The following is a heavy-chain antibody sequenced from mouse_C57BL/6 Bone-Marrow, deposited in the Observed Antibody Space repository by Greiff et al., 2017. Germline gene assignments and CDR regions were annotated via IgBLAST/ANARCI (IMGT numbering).Heavy chain of an antibody. V-gene: IGHV5-6*02. J-gene: IGHJ3*01. D-gene: IGHD2-2*01. CDR1: GFTFSSYG. Sequence: DVKLQESGGDLVKPGGSLKLSCAASGFTFSSYGMSWVRQTPDKRLEWVATISSGGSYTYYPDSVKGRFTISRDNAKNTLYLQMSSLKSEDTAMYYCARQGVYYGYDGVAYWGQGTLVTVSA. CDR2: ISSGGSYT. CDR3: ARQGVYYGYDGVAY.